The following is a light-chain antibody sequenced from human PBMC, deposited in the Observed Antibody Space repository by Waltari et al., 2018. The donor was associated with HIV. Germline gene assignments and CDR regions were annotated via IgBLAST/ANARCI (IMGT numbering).Light chain of an antibody. V-gene: IGLV1-44*01. Sequence: QSVLTQPPSASGTPGQRVTISCSGSNSNIGSNTVNWYQQLPGTAPKLPIYSNNPRPSGVPDRFSGSKSGTSASLAISGLQSEDEADYYCAAWDDSLNGVVFGGGTKLTVL. CDR3: AAWDDSLNGVV. J-gene: IGLJ2*01. CDR2: SNN. CDR1: NSNIGSNT.